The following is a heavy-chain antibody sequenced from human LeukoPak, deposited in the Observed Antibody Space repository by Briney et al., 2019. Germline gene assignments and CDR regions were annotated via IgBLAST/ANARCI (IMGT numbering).Heavy chain of an antibody. Sequence: PGGSLRLTCAASGFTFSSYAMTWVRQAPGKGLEWVSAIGVSGGSTYYADCVKGRFTISRDNSKNTVYLQMNSLRAEDTAVYYCAKDGNGGLALYYYYYYYMDVWGKGTTLTVSS. D-gene: IGHD4-23*01. CDR3: AKDGNGGLALYYYYYYYMDV. J-gene: IGHJ6*03. CDR2: IGVSGGST. V-gene: IGHV3-23*01. CDR1: GFTFSSYA.